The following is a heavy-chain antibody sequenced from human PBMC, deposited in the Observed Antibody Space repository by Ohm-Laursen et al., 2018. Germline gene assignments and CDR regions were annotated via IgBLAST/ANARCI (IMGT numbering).Heavy chain of an antibody. J-gene: IGHJ4*02. CDR1: GFMFSDYY. V-gene: IGHV3-11*01. Sequence: SLRLSCTASGFMFSDYYMSWIRQAPGKGLEWISYISNSGTTMSYADSVQGRFAISRDNPKNSLYVQMNSLRAEDTDLYYCARVRLTGGGWYSDFWGQGTLVIVSS. CDR2: ISNSGTTM. D-gene: IGHD3-16*01. CDR3: ARVRLTGGGWYSDF.